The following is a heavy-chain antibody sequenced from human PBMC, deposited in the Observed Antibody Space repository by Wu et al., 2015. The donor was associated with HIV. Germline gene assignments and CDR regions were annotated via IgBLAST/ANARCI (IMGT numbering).Heavy chain of an antibody. CDR1: GYTFTNYD. CDR2: INPSGGST. D-gene: IGHD6-25*01. Sequence: QVQLVQSGAEVKKPGASVKVSCKASGYTFTNYDIHWVRQAPGQGLEWMGIINPSGGSTNYAQKFQGRITMTRDTPTSTVYMELSSLRSEDTAVYYCVRATADGGVWGKGTTVTVSS. V-gene: IGHV1-46*01. CDR3: VRATADGGV. J-gene: IGHJ6*04.